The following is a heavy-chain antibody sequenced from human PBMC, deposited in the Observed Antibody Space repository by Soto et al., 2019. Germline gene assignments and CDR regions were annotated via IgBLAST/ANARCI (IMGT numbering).Heavy chain of an antibody. V-gene: IGHV4-39*01. CDR3: ARRGRSASGSYYFDY. CDR1: GGSISSYY. CDR2: IYYSGST. Sequence: SSETLSLTCTVSGGSISSYYWGWIRQPPGMGLEWIGHIYYSGSTYYYSPSLKSRITISVDTSKNQFSLDLTSVTAADTAVYYCARRGRSASGSYYFDYWGQGTLVTVSS. D-gene: IGHD3-10*01. J-gene: IGHJ4*02.